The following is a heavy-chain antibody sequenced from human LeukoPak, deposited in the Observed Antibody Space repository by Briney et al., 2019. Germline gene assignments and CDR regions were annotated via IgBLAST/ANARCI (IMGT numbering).Heavy chain of an antibody. V-gene: IGHV4-59*05. CDR1: GGPISSYN. CDR2: VYYSGGT. Sequence: KPSETLSLPCTGSGGPISSYNWGWVPPPPGEPLGGIGGVYYSGGTYYNPSLKSRVTISVDTSKNQFSLILNSVTAADTAVYYCARRHSGSYYGKHWFDPWGQGTLVTVSS. CDR3: ARRHSGSYYGKHWFDP. J-gene: IGHJ5*02. D-gene: IGHD1-26*01.